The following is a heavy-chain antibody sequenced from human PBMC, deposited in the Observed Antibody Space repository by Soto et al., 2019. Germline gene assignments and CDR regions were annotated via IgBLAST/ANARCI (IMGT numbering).Heavy chain of an antibody. V-gene: IGHV3-30*14. CDR1: GFTFSSYA. D-gene: IGHD3-22*01. CDR2: ISYDGSNK. Sequence: GGSLILSCAASGFTFSSYAVHWVRQAPGKGLEWVAVISYDGSNKYYADSVKGRFTISRDKSNNTLYLQMNTLRAEDTAVYYCARGLNYFDHHAFDIWGQGTMVTVSS. J-gene: IGHJ3*02. CDR3: ARGLNYFDHHAFDI.